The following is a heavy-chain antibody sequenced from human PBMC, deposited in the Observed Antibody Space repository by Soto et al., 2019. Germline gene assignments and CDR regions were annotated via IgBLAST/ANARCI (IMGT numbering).Heavy chain of an antibody. CDR2: ISYDGSNK. V-gene: IGHV3-30*03. Sequence: TGGSLRLSCAASGFTFSSYGMHWVRQAPGKGLEWVAVISYDGSNKYYADSVKGRFTISRDNSKNTLYLQMNSLRAEDTAVYYCASINPPSLLSYDFWSGYPSPDYWGQGTLVTVSS. CDR3: ASINPPSLLSYDFWSGYPSPDY. CDR1: GFTFSSYG. D-gene: IGHD3-3*01. J-gene: IGHJ4*02.